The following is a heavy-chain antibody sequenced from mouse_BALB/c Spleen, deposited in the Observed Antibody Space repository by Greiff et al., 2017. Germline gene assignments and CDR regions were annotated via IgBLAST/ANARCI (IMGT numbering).Heavy chain of an antibody. Sequence: LVKTGASVKISCKASGYSFTGYYMHWVKQSHGKSLEWIGYISCYNGATSYNQKFKGKATFTVDTSSSTAYMQFNSLTSEDSAVYYCARSDYDYDGGSYAMDYWGQGTSVTVSS. D-gene: IGHD2-4*01. CDR3: ARSDYDYDGGSYAMDY. CDR1: GYSFTGYY. CDR2: ISCYNGAT. J-gene: IGHJ4*01. V-gene: IGHV1S34*01.